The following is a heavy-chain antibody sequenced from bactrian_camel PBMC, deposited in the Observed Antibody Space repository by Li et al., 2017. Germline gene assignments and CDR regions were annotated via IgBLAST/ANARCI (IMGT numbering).Heavy chain of an antibody. D-gene: IGHD7*01. CDR2: IDSAGSP. Sequence: HVQLVESGGGSVQAGGSLRLACAASDNVSKYYMAWFRQAPGKEREGVAAIDSAGSPTYTYSVMDRFTISKDNTKNMLYLQMNSLKPEDTAIYYYAADFYNLQLARSYSYWGQGTQVTVS. V-gene: IGHV3S53*01. CDR3: AADFYNLQLARSYSY. CDR1: DNVSKYY. J-gene: IGHJ4*01.